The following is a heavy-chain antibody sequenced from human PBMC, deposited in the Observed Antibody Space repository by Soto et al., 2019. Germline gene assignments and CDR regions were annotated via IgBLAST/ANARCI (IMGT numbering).Heavy chain of an antibody. Sequence: ASVKVSCKANGYTFRNYAMHWVRQAPGQGLEWMGWINGGNGNTKYSQKFQGRVTITRDTSASTAYMKLSSLRSEDTAVYYCARDGPIYDILSARYFYGMDVWGQGTTVTVSS. D-gene: IGHD3-9*01. CDR2: INGGNGNT. V-gene: IGHV1-3*01. CDR3: ARDGPIYDILSARYFYGMDV. J-gene: IGHJ6*01. CDR1: GYTFRNYA.